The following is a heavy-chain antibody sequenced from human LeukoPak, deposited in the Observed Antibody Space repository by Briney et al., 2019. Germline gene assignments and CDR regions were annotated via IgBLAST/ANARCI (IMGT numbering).Heavy chain of an antibody. D-gene: IGHD2-15*01. J-gene: IGHJ6*02. Sequence: ASVKVSCKASGYIFTGYYMHWVRQAPGQGLEWMGRINPNSGGTNYAQKFQGRVIMTRDTSISTAYMELSSLTSDDTAVYYCAREGEVVAATLVVPGYYYYGMDVWGQGTTVTVSS. V-gene: IGHV1-2*06. CDR1: GYIFTGYY. CDR3: AREGEVVAATLVVPGYYYYGMDV. CDR2: INPNSGGT.